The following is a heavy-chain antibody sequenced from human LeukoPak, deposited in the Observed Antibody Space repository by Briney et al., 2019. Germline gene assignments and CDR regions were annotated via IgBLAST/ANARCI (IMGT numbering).Heavy chain of an antibody. D-gene: IGHD2-15*01. J-gene: IGHJ5*02. CDR2: INQDGSEK. V-gene: IGHV3-7*01. CDR3: AREGCSGGSCYHNWFDP. CDR1: GFTFSSYW. Sequence: GGSLRLSCAASGFTFSSYWMSWVRQAPGKGLEWVANINQDGSEKYYVHSVKGRFTISRDNAKNSLYLQMNSLRAEDTAVYYCAREGCSGGSCYHNWFDPWGQGTLVTVSS.